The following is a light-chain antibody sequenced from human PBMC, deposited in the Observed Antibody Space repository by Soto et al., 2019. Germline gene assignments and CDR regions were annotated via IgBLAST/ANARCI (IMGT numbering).Light chain of an antibody. CDR2: AAS. J-gene: IGKJ3*01. CDR3: QQGSSTPFT. CDR1: QSITTY. Sequence: DIQMTQSPSSLSASVGDRVTITCRASQSITTYLNWYQHKPGKAPKLLICAASSLPSEVPSRFSGTGSGTEFTRTISSLQPEDSATYYCQQGSSTPFTFSPGTKVHI. V-gene: IGKV1-39*01.